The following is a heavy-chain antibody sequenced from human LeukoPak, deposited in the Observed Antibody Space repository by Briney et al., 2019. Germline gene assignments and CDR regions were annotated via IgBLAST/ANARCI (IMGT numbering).Heavy chain of an antibody. Sequence: PSETLSLICAVYGGSFSDYYWSWIRQPPGKGLEWIGEIHPSGSTHYNPSLESRVIISPDTSKKQFSLKLSSVTAADSAVYYCARGTDMSKLGYWGQGTLVTVSS. V-gene: IGHV4-34*01. D-gene: IGHD3-9*01. CDR3: ARGTDMSKLGY. CDR1: GGSFSDYY. CDR2: IHPSGST. J-gene: IGHJ4*02.